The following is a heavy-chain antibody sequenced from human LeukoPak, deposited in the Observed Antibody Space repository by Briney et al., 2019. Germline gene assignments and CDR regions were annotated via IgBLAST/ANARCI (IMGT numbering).Heavy chain of an antibody. CDR2: IYYSGST. CDR1: GGSISSSSYY. J-gene: IGHJ4*02. V-gene: IGHV4-39*07. D-gene: IGHD3-10*01. Sequence: SETLSLTCTVSGGSISSSSYYWGWIRQPPGKGLEWIGSIYYSGSTYYNPSLKSRVTISVDTSKNQFSLKLSSVTAADTAVYYCARETFYGSGSYYPDFFDYWGQGTLVTVSS. CDR3: ARETFYGSGSYYPDFFDY.